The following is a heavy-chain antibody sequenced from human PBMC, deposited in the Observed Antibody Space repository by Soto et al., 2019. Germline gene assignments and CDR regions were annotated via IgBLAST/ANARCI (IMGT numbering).Heavy chain of an antibody. V-gene: IGHV1-3*01. CDR1: GYTFPSYA. CDR3: ARDGSGGIYYDSSGYSPSPFDY. Sequence: ASVKVSCKASGYTFPSYAMHWVRQAPGPRLEWMGWINAGNGNTKYSQKFQGRVTITRDTSASTAYMELSSLRSEDTAVYYCARDGSGGIYYDSSGYSPSPFDYWGQGTLVTVSS. CDR2: INAGNGNT. J-gene: IGHJ4*02. D-gene: IGHD3-22*01.